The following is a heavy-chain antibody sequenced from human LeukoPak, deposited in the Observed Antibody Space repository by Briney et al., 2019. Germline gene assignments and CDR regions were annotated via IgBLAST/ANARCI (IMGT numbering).Heavy chain of an antibody. CDR2: ISTSSSYI. CDR3: AELGITMIGGV. J-gene: IGHJ6*04. CDR1: GFSFSSYS. V-gene: IGHV3-21*01. Sequence: GGSLRLSCAASGFSFSSYSMNWVRQAPGKGLEWVSFISTSSSYIYYADSVKGRFTISRDNAKNSLYLQMNSLRAEDTAVYYCAELGITMIGGVWGKGTTVTISS. D-gene: IGHD3-10*02.